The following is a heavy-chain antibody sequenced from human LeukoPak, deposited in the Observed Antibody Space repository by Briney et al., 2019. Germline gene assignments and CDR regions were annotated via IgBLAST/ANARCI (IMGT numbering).Heavy chain of an antibody. Sequence: GGSLRLSCAASGFTFSSYWMRWVRQAPGKGLVWVSRINSDGRSTSYADSVKGRFTISRDNAKNTLYLQMNSLRAEDTAVYYCARGDGIAVAGTAAFDIWGQGTLVTVSS. CDR3: ARGDGIAVAGTAAFDI. V-gene: IGHV3-74*01. CDR1: GFTFSSYW. D-gene: IGHD6-19*01. J-gene: IGHJ4*02. CDR2: INSDGRST.